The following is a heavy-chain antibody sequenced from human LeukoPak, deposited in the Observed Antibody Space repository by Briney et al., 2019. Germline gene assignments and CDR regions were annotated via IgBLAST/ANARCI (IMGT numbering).Heavy chain of an antibody. CDR3: ARPGDWNDGEDFDY. J-gene: IGHJ4*02. V-gene: IGHV3-21*01. Sequence: GGSLRLSCAASGFTFSSYSMNWVRQAPGKGLEWVSSISSSSSYIYYADSVKGRFTISRDNAKNTLYLQMNSLRAEDTAVYYCARPGDWNDGEDFDYWGQGTLVTVSS. D-gene: IGHD1-1*01. CDR1: GFTFSSYS. CDR2: ISSSSSYI.